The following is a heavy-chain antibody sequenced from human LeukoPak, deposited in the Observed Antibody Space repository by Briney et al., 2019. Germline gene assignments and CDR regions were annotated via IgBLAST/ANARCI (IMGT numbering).Heavy chain of an antibody. CDR2: ISYSGSV. J-gene: IGHJ3*01. V-gene: IGHV4-61*01. D-gene: IGHD2-15*01. Sequence: SETLSLTCSVSGGSVSGDPYYWSWIRQPPGKGPEWIGHISYSGSVNSNPSLKSRVTASIDTSKNQFSLKLSSVTAADTAVYYCARYCTGSNCYSNRGAFGVWGRGTMVTVSS. CDR1: GGSVSGDPYY. CDR3: ARYCTGSNCYSNRGAFGV.